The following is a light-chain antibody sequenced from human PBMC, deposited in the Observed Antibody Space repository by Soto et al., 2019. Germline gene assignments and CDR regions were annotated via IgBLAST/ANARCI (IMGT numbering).Light chain of an antibody. CDR3: QQYGSSSTWT. J-gene: IGKJ1*01. Sequence: ESVLTQSPGTLSLSPGERATLSCRAIQSVSSSYLAWYQQKPGQAPRLLIYGASSRATGIPDRFSGSGSGTDFTLTISRLEPEDFAVYYCQQYGSSSTWTFGQGTKVDIK. V-gene: IGKV3-20*01. CDR2: GAS. CDR1: QSVSSSY.